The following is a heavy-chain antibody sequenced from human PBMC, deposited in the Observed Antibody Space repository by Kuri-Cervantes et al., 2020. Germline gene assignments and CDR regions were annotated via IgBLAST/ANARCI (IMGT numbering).Heavy chain of an antibody. J-gene: IGHJ6*03. CDR1: GFSLSTSGMG. D-gene: IGHD3-22*01. Sequence: SGPTLVKPTQTLTLTCTFSGFSLSTSGMGVSWIRQPPGKALEWLAHIFSNDEKSYSTSLKSRLTISKDTSKSQVVLTMTNMDPVDTATYYCARIRVDYYYDSSGYYKTYYYYYMDVWGKGTTVTVSS. V-gene: IGHV2-26*01. CDR3: ARIRVDYYYDSSGYYKTYYYYYMDV. CDR2: IFSNDEK.